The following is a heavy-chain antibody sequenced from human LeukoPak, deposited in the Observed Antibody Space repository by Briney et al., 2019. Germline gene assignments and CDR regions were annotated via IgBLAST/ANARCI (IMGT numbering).Heavy chain of an antibody. Sequence: PGGSLRLSCAASGFTFSSYSMNWVRQAPGKGLEWVSSISSSSSYIYYADSVKGRFTISRDSAKNSLYLQMNSLRAEDTAVYYCARDLIHYGDYDYWGQGTLVTVSS. V-gene: IGHV3-21*01. CDR2: ISSSSSYI. D-gene: IGHD4-17*01. CDR1: GFTFSSYS. CDR3: ARDLIHYGDYDY. J-gene: IGHJ4*02.